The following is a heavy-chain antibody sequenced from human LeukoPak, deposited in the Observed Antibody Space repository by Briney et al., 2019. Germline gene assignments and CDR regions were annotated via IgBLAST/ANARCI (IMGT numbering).Heavy chain of an antibody. J-gene: IGHJ4*02. Sequence: SGKVSCKAAGPTCSSYAISWARQASGPFLDLMGRIIPILGIANYAQKFQGRVTITADKSTSTAYMELSSLRSEDTAVYYCAIFFYKQKAAYDILTGSRIDYWGQGTLVTVSS. CDR2: IIPILGIA. CDR1: GPTCSSYA. V-gene: IGHV1-69*04. D-gene: IGHD3-9*01. CDR3: AIFFYKQKAAYDILTGSRIDY.